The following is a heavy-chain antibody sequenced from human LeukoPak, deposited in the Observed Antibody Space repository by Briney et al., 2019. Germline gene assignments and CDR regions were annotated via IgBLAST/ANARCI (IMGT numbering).Heavy chain of an antibody. CDR2: TYSDGRT. Sequence: PGGSLRLSCVASGFTVSTNYLSWLGPGPGTGLDWVSVTYSDGRTYYADSVKGRFTISRDNSKNTLYLQMNSLRAEDTALYYCATEIIRRYNGSRQDGMDVWGQGTTVTVSS. J-gene: IGHJ6*02. CDR3: ATEIIRRYNGSRQDGMDV. CDR1: GFTVSTNY. V-gene: IGHV3-53*05. D-gene: IGHD1-26*01.